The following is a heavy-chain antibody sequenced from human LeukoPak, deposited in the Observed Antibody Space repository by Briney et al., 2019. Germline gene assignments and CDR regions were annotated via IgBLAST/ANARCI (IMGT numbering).Heavy chain of an antibody. V-gene: IGHV1-69*13. J-gene: IGHJ4*02. CDR3: AREGGGSGSYYDY. CDR2: IIPIFGTA. D-gene: IGHD1-26*01. CDR1: GYTFTSYY. Sequence: ASVKASCKASGYTFTSYYMHWVRQAPGQGLEWMGGIIPIFGTANYAQKFQGRVTITADESTSTAYMELSSLRSDDTAVYYCAREGGGSGSYYDYWGQGTLVTVSS.